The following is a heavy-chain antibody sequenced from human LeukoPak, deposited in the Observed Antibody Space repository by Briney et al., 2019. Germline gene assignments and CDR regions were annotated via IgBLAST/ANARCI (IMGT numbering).Heavy chain of an antibody. V-gene: IGHV1-69*01. CDR3: AREAFGGRNGVDY. Sequence: GSSVKVSCKASGGTFSSYAISWVRQAPGQGLEWMGGIIPIFGTANYAQKFQGRVTITADESTSTAYMELSSLRSDDTAVYYCAREAFGGRNGVDYWGQGTLVTVSS. J-gene: IGHJ4*02. D-gene: IGHD4-23*01. CDR2: IIPIFGTA. CDR1: GGTFSSYA.